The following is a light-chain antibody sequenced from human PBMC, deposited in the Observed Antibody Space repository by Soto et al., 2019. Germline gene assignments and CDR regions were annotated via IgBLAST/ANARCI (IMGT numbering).Light chain of an antibody. V-gene: IGLV2-14*03. CDR1: SSDVGGYNY. CDR3: SSYTSSSIVV. CDR2: DVT. Sequence: QSALTQPASVSGSPGQSITISCTGTSSDVGGYNYVSWYQHHPGKAPKLIVYDVTNRPSGVSNRFSGSKSGTTASLTISRLQAEDEADYYCSSYTSSSIVVFGGGTKVTVL. J-gene: IGLJ2*01.